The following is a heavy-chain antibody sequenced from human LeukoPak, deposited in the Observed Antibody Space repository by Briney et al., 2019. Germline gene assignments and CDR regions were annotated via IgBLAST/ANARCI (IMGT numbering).Heavy chain of an antibody. Sequence: PGGSLRLSCAASGFSFDSFYMGWIRQAPGKGLDYIAFISASGAVPYYAESVKGRFTISRDNAKNSVSLQMNSLSADDTAVYYCARSLIVASEDYWGQGTLVTVSS. J-gene: IGHJ4*02. CDR3: ARSLIVASEDY. V-gene: IGHV3-11*04. CDR1: GFSFDSFY. CDR2: ISASGAVP. D-gene: IGHD3-22*01.